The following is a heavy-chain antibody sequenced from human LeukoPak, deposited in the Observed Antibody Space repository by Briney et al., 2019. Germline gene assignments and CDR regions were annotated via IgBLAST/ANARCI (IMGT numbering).Heavy chain of an antibody. CDR2: ISYDGSNK. CDR1: GFTFSSYA. V-gene: IGHV3-30-3*01. CDR3: ARGLDYYDSSGYPQYYYYGMDV. Sequence: GRSLRLSCAASGFTFSSYAMPWVRQAPGKGLEWVAVISYDGSNKYYADSVKGRFTISRDNSKNTLYPQMNSLRAEDTAVYYCARGLDYYDSSGYPQYYYYGMDVWGQGTTVTVSS. D-gene: IGHD3-22*01. J-gene: IGHJ6*02.